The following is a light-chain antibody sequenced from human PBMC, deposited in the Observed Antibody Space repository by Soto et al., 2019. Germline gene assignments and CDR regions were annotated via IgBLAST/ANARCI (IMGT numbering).Light chain of an antibody. Sequence: EIVLTHSPGTLSLSPGERGTLSCSASQSISSSYLAWYQQKPGQAPRLLIYGVSSRATGIPDRFSGSGSGTDFTLTISRLEPEDFAVYYCQYYGSSPRTFGPGTKVDIK. CDR2: GVS. CDR1: QSISSSY. V-gene: IGKV3-20*01. CDR3: QYYGSSPRT. J-gene: IGKJ3*01.